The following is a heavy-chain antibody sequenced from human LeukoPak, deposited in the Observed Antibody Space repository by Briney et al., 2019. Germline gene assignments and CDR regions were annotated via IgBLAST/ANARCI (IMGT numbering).Heavy chain of an antibody. Sequence: GGSLRRSGAASGFTVSSNYMSWVRQAPGKGLEWVSVIYSGGSTYYADSVKGRFTISRDNSKNTLYLQMNSLRAEDTAVYYCAREKGYCSGGSCYSWAFDIWGQGTMVTVSS. CDR3: AREKGYCSGGSCYSWAFDI. D-gene: IGHD2-15*01. CDR1: GFTVSSNY. J-gene: IGHJ3*02. V-gene: IGHV3-66*02. CDR2: IYSGGST.